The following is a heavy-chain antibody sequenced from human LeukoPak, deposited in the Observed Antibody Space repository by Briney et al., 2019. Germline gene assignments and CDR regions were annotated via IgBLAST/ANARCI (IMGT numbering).Heavy chain of an antibody. J-gene: IGHJ4*02. V-gene: IGHV1-8*01. CDR3: ARAGISSPTPYY. D-gene: IGHD6-13*01. CDR2: MNPNSGNT. Sequence: ASVRVSCKASGYTFTSYDINWVRQAPGQGLEWMGWMNPNSGNTGYAQKFQGRVTMTRNTSISTAYMELSSLRSEDTAVYYCARAGISSPTPYYWGQRTLVTVSS. CDR1: GYTFTSYD.